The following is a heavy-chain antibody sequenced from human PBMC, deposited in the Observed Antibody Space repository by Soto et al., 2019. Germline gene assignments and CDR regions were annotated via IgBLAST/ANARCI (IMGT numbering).Heavy chain of an antibody. Sequence: GGSLRLSCAASGFTFSNAWMSWVRQAPGKGLEWVGRIKSKTDGGTTDYAAPVKGRFTISRDDSKNTLYLQMNSLKTEDTAVYYCTTGSSWYLIFDIWGQGTMVTVSS. V-gene: IGHV3-15*01. D-gene: IGHD6-13*01. CDR3: TTGSSWYLIFDI. J-gene: IGHJ3*02. CDR2: IKSKTDGGTT. CDR1: GFTFSNAW.